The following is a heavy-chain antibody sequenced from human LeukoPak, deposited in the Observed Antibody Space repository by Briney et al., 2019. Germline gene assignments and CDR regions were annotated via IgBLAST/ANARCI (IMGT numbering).Heavy chain of an antibody. D-gene: IGHD3-16*01. Sequence: ASLKVSCKASGYTFTGNAMHWVRQAPGQRLEWMGWINAGNGNTKYSKKFQGRVTITRDTSATTVYMELSSLGSEDTAVYYCATEVWGSRRIDYWGQGTLVTVSS. CDR1: GYTFTGNA. CDR3: ATEVWGSRRIDY. V-gene: IGHV1-3*01. CDR2: INAGNGNT. J-gene: IGHJ4*01.